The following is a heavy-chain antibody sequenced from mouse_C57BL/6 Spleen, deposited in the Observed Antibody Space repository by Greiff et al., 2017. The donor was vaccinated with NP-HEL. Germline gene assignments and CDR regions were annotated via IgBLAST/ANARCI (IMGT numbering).Heavy chain of an antibody. Sequence: QVQLKESGAELVRPGASVTLSCKASGYTFTDYEMHWVKQTPVHGLEWIGAIDPETGGTAYNQKFKGKARLTADKSSSTAYMELRSLTYEDSAVYYCTRGHMGFAYWGQGTLVTVSA. CDR1: GYTFTDYE. D-gene: IGHD1-1*02. CDR2: IDPETGGT. CDR3: TRGHMGFAY. J-gene: IGHJ3*01. V-gene: IGHV1-15*01.